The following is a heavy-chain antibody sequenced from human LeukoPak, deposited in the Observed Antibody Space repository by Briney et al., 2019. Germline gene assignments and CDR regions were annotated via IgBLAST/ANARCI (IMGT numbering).Heavy chain of an antibody. D-gene: IGHD5-18*01. J-gene: IGHJ4*02. Sequence: TGGSLRLSCVGSGFTFSNYAMSWVRQAPGKGLDWVSVISGSAHKIRYADSVKGRFTTSRDNSENTVYLQMNNLRAEDTAVYYCAGRITGYSSGYVYWGQGTLVTVSS. CDR2: ISGSAHKI. CDR3: AGRITGYSSGYVY. V-gene: IGHV3-23*01. CDR1: GFTFSNYA.